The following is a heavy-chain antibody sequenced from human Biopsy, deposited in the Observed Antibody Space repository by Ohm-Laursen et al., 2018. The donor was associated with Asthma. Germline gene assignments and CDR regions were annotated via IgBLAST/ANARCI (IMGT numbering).Heavy chain of an antibody. Sequence: VKISCKASDYIFPRYYISWVRQAPGQGLEWMGGIIPMYGVPKVAQKFQGRVTITADEFTSTAYMEMSSLRSEDTAVYYCARVDAIMISGDFYFYSGFDLWGQGTTVRVSS. D-gene: IGHD3-16*01. J-gene: IGHJ6*02. CDR2: IIPMYGVP. CDR3: ARVDAIMISGDFYFYSGFDL. CDR1: DYIFPRYY. V-gene: IGHV1-69*13.